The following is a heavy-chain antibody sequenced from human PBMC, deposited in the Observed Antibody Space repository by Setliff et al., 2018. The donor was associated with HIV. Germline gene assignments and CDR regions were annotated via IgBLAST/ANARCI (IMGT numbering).Heavy chain of an antibody. CDR1: GYTFTYYT. Sequence: ASVTVSCKASGYTFTYYTMHWVRQAPGQRLEWMGWSNGGNGNTKYSPEFQGRVTITRDTSASTDYMDLSRLRSEDMAVYYCARYPDCSSATCPSGYAFDIWGQRTMVTVSS. CDR2: SNGGNGNT. CDR3: ARYPDCSSATCPSGYAFDI. D-gene: IGHD2-2*01. V-gene: IGHV1-3*02. J-gene: IGHJ3*02.